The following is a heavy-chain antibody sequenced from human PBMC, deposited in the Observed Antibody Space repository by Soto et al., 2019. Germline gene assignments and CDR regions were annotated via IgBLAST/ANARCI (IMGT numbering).Heavy chain of an antibody. V-gene: IGHV4-39*01. CDR2: IYYSGST. D-gene: IGHD3-22*01. CDR3: ARQRGQIYDSSLYFDY. CDR1: GGPISSSSYY. Sequence: SETLSLTCTVSGGPISSSSYYWGWIRQPPGKGLERIGSIYYSGSTYYKPSPKSRVTISVDTSKNQFSLKLSSVTAADTALYYCARQRGQIYDSSLYFDYWGQGTLVTVSS. J-gene: IGHJ4*02.